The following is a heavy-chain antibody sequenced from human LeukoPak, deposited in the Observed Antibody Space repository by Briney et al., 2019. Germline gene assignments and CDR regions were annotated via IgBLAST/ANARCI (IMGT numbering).Heavy chain of an antibody. CDR2: IKQDGSEK. Sequence: GGSLRLSCAASGFTFSSYWMSWVRQAPGKGLEWVANIKQDGSEKYYVDSVKGRFTISRDNAKNSLYLQMNSLRAEDTAVYYCARLAARRPTYYYDSSGSDAFDIWGQGTMATVSS. J-gene: IGHJ3*02. V-gene: IGHV3-7*01. D-gene: IGHD3-22*01. CDR1: GFTFSSYW. CDR3: ARLAARRPTYYYDSSGSDAFDI.